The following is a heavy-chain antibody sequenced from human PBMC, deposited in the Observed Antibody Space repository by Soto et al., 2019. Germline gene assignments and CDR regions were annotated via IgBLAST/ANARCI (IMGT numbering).Heavy chain of an antibody. CDR1: GFTFSTYG. Sequence: QVQLVESGGGVVQPGRSLRLSCAASGFTFSTYGMHWVRQAPGKGLEWVAVITYDGSNKFYADSVKGRLTISRDNSKNALYLQKNSLRAEDTAVYYCAKGQHCSSTSCYFYYYGVDVWGQGTTVAVSS. J-gene: IGHJ6*02. D-gene: IGHD2-2*01. V-gene: IGHV3-30*18. CDR2: ITYDGSNK. CDR3: AKGQHCSSTSCYFYYYGVDV.